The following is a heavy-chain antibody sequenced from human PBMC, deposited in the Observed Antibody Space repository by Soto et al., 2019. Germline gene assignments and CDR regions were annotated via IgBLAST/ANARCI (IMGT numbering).Heavy chain of an antibody. Sequence: SATLSLTCTVSGGSISSGGYSWSWIRQPPGKGLEWLGYIYDSGSTSYNPSLKSRVTMSMDTSKTQFSLNLTSVTAADTAVYYCASRGTTTDCSGGSCYARGFDYWGQGTLVTVSS. CDR3: ASRGTTTDCSGGSCYARGFDY. CDR2: IYDSGST. J-gene: IGHJ4*02. D-gene: IGHD2-15*01. CDR1: GGSISSGGYS. V-gene: IGHV4-61*08.